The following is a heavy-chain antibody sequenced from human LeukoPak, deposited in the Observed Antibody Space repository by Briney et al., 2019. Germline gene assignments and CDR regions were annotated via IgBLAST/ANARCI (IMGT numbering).Heavy chain of an antibody. Sequence: GGSLRLSCAASGFTFSNYAMHWVRQAPGKGLEYASAISSDGSSTYYANSVKGRFTISRDNSKNTLYLQMGSLRAEDMAVYYCASRYCSSSSCFHFEYWGQGTLVTVSS. CDR1: GFTFSNYA. J-gene: IGHJ4*02. D-gene: IGHD2-2*01. CDR2: ISSDGSST. CDR3: ASRYCSSSSCFHFEY. V-gene: IGHV3-64*01.